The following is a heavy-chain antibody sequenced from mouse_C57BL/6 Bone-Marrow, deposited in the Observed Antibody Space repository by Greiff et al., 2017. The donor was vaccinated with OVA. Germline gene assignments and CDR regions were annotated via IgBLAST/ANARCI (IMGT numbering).Heavy chain of an antibody. J-gene: IGHJ3*01. Sequence: QVQLQQSGAELVKPGASVKMSCKASGYTFTSYWITWVKQRPGQGLEWIGDIYPGSGSTNYNEKFKSKATLTVDTSSSTAYMQLSSLTSEDSAVYYCARGYYDYDRFAYWGQGTLVTVSA. CDR3: ARGYYDYDRFAY. D-gene: IGHD2-4*01. V-gene: IGHV1-55*01. CDR1: GYTFTSYW. CDR2: IYPGSGST.